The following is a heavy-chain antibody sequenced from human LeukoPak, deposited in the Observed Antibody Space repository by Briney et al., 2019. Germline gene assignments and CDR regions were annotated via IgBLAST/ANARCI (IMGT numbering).Heavy chain of an antibody. Sequence: GGSLRLSRAASGFTFSSYAMGWVRQAPGKGLEGVSTILGRDGSTYYADSVKGRFAISRDNSKNTLYLQMNSLRAEDTAVYYCAKDTVTYYYYYYMDVWGKGTTVTVSS. CDR1: GFTFSSYA. CDR2: ILGRDGST. J-gene: IGHJ6*03. CDR3: AKDTVTYYYYYYMDV. V-gene: IGHV3-23*01. D-gene: IGHD4-11*01.